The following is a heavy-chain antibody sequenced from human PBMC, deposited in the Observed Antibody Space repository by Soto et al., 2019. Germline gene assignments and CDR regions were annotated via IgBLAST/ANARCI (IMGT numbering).Heavy chain of an antibody. CDR1: GFTFSNYG. CDR2: ISPGGGST. J-gene: IGHJ3*02. Sequence: GGSLRLSCATSGFTFSNYGIHWVRQAPGKGLEWVSAISPGGGSTYYADSVKGRFTISRDNSINTLYLQLNSLRTDDTAVYYCAHPRGYGVFDAYDIWGQGAVVTVSS. CDR3: AHPRGYGVFDAYDI. V-gene: IGHV3-NL1*01. D-gene: IGHD4-17*01.